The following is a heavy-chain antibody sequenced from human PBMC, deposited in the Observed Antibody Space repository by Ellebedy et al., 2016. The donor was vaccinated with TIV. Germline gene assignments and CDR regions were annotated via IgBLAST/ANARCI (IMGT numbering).Heavy chain of an antibody. J-gene: IGHJ6*02. CDR3: ARDGFLAARVDIYYYYGMDV. D-gene: IGHD2-15*01. V-gene: IGHV3-33*01. Sequence: GGSLRLSXAASGFTFSSYGMHWVRQAPGKGLEWVAVIWYDGSNKYYADSVKGRFTISRDNSKNTLYLQMNSLRAEDTAVYYCARDGFLAARVDIYYYYGMDVWGQGTTVTVSS. CDR1: GFTFSSYG. CDR2: IWYDGSNK.